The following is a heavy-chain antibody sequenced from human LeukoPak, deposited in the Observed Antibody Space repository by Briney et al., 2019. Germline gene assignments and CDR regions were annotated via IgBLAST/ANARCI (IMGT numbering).Heavy chain of an antibody. Sequence: GGSLRLSCAASGFTFSNYAMIWVRQAPGKGLEWVAVISHDGSNQQYADSVKGQVTISRDNSKSTLYLQMASLRAGDTAVYYCARQGDTGSWYFDYWGQGTLVTVSS. CDR1: GFTFSNYA. D-gene: IGHD2-21*02. V-gene: IGHV3-30-3*01. CDR2: ISHDGSNQ. CDR3: ARQGDTGSWYFDY. J-gene: IGHJ4*02.